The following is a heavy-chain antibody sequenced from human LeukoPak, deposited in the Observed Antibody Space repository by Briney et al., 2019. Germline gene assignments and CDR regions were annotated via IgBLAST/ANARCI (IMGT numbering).Heavy chain of an antibody. CDR3: ARDGYCSSTSCSRSNYYYYYMDV. J-gene: IGHJ6*03. V-gene: IGHV1-24*01. Sequence: ASVKVSCKVSGYTLTELSMHWVRQAPGKGLEWMGGFDPEDGETIYAQKFQGRVTMTEDTSTDTAYMELSSLRSEDTAVYYCARDGYCSSTSCSRSNYYYYYMDVWGKGTTVTVSS. D-gene: IGHD2-2*01. CDR2: FDPEDGET. CDR1: GYTLTELS.